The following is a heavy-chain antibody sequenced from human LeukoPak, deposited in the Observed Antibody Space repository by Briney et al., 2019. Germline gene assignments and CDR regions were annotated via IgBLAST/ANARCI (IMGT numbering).Heavy chain of an antibody. V-gene: IGHV1-2*02. J-gene: IGHJ4*02. Sequence: ASVKVSCKASGYTFTSYYIHWVRQAPGQGLEWMGWINPNSGGADYAQKFQVRVTVTRDTSISTAYMELTSLRSDDTALYYCARGGTAARPFDYWGQGTLVTVSS. CDR1: GYTFTSYY. D-gene: IGHD6-6*01. CDR3: ARGGTAARPFDY. CDR2: INPNSGGA.